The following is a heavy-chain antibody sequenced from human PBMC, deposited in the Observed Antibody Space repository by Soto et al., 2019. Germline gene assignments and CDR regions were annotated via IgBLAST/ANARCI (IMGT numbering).Heavy chain of an antibody. V-gene: IGHV3-30*18. CDR2: ISYDGINK. Sequence: PGGSLRLSCAASGFTFSSYCMHWVRQAPGKGPEWVAVISYDGINKYYADSVKGRFTISRDNSKNTLYLQMNSLRAEDTAVYYWEKASGAGGMDVWGQGTTVTVSS. CDR1: GFTFSSYC. D-gene: IGHD1-26*01. CDR3: EKASGAGGMDV. J-gene: IGHJ6*02.